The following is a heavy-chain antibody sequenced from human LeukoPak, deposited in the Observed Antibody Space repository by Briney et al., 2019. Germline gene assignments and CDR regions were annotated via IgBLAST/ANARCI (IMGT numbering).Heavy chain of an antibody. D-gene: IGHD3-22*01. CDR2: IRSKAYGGTT. J-gene: IGHJ6*03. V-gene: IGHV3-49*03. Sequence: GGSLRLSCTASGFTFGDYAMSWFRQAPGKGLEWVGFIRSKAYGGTTEYAASVKGRFTISRDDSKSIAYLQMNSLKTEDTAVYYCTSDVVGYYDSSGYSVGDYYYYYYMDVWGKGTTVTVFS. CDR1: GFTFGDYA. CDR3: TSDVVGYYDSSGYSVGDYYYYYYMDV.